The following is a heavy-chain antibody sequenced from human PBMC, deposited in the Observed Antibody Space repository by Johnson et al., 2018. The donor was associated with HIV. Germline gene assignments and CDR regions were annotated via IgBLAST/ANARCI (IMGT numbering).Heavy chain of an antibody. J-gene: IGHJ3*02. Sequence: VHLVESGGGLVQPGGSLRLSCAASGFTVSSNYMSWVRQAPGKGLEWVANIKQDGSEKYYVDSVKGRFTISRDNAKNSLFLQMSSLRVEDTALYYCVRVAYYYDSSGYEDAFDIWGQGTMVTVSS. CDR2: IKQDGSEK. CDR3: VRVAYYYDSSGYEDAFDI. V-gene: IGHV3-7*03. CDR1: GFTVSSNY. D-gene: IGHD3-22*01.